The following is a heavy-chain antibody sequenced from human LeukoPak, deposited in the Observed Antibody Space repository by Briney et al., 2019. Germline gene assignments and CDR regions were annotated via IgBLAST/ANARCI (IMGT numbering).Heavy chain of an antibody. CDR1: GFTFSSYS. J-gene: IGHJ4*02. V-gene: IGHV3-21*01. CDR2: ISSSSSYI. CDR3: ARGTMFPYYFDY. Sequence: GGSLRLSCAASGFTFSSYSMNWVRQAPGKGLEWVSFISSSSSYIYYADSVRGRFTISRDNAKNSLYLQMNSLRAEDTAVYYCARGTMFPYYFDYWGQGTLVTVSS. D-gene: IGHD3-10*02.